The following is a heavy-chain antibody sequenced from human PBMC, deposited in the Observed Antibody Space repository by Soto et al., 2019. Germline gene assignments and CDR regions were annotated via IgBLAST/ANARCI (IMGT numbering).Heavy chain of an antibody. CDR2: ISDNGGTT. V-gene: IGHV3-23*01. D-gene: IGHD6-13*01. CDR1: EFTFSNYA. Sequence: GSLRLSCAASEFTFSNYAMSWVRQAPGKGLEWVSSISDNGGTTYYADSVKGRFTISRDNSKNTLYLQMNSLRAEDTAVYYCAEDPQQLIVYFDYWGKGTQVTVSS. CDR3: AEDPQQLIVYFDY. J-gene: IGHJ4*02.